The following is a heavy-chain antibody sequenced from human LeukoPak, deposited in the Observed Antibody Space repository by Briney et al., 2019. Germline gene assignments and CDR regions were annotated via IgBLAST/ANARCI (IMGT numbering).Heavy chain of an antibody. CDR2: INHSGST. V-gene: IGHV4-34*01. D-gene: IGHD2-2*01. Sequence: GSLRLSCAASGFTFSNYWMSWVRQPPGKGLEWIGEINHSGSTNYNPSLKSRVTISVDTSKNQFSLKLSSVTAADTAVYYCASYAKDIVVLPAASIYWYFDLWGRGTLVTVSS. CDR1: GFTFSNYW. CDR3: ASYAKDIVVLPAASIYWYFDL. J-gene: IGHJ2*01.